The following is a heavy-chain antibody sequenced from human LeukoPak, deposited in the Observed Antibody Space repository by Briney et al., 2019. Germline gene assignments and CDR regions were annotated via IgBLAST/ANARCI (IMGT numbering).Heavy chain of an antibody. D-gene: IGHD3-9*01. Sequence: ASVKVSCKATGYTFTAYYMHWVRQAPGQGLEWMGWINPNHGDTNYAQKFQDRVSMTRDTSISTAYMHLSRLRSADTAVYYCARSPHILTGENFDYWGQGTLLTVSS. CDR2: INPNHGDT. CDR3: ARSPHILTGENFDY. V-gene: IGHV1-2*02. J-gene: IGHJ4*02. CDR1: GYTFTAYY.